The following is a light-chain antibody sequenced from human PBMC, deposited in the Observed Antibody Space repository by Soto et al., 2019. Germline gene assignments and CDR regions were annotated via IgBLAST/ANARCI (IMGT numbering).Light chain of an antibody. Sequence: QSVLTQPASVSGSPGQSITISCTGTSSDVGGYNYVSWYQQHPGKAPKLIIYDVSNRPSGVSDRFSGSKSGNTASLTISGLQAEDEADYYCSSYTSSSTPCVFGGGTKLTVL. CDR1: SSDVGGYNY. CDR3: SSYTSSSTPCV. V-gene: IGLV2-14*01. CDR2: DVS. J-gene: IGLJ3*02.